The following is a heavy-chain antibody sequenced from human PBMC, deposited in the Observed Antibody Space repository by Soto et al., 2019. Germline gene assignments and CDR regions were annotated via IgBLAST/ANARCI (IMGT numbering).Heavy chain of an antibody. CDR3: AREGGSSRGGMDV. J-gene: IGHJ6*02. Sequence: GGSLRLSCAASGFTFSSYAMHWGRQAPGKGVEWVAVISYDGSNKYYADSVKGRFTISRDNSKNTLYLQMNSLRAEDTAVYYCAREGGSSRGGMDVWGQGTTVTVSS. CDR2: ISYDGSNK. D-gene: IGHD6-13*01. V-gene: IGHV3-30-3*01. CDR1: GFTFSSYA.